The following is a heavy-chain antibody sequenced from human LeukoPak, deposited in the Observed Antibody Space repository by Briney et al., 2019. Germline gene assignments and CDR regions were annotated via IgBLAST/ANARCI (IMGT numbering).Heavy chain of an antibody. Sequence: GESLKISCQGSGDTFSKYWVAWVRQRPGEGLEWMGFIYPGDSDTRYSPSFRGLITISADKCASTVYLRWSSLRASDSAMYYCARRDGYCSSTSCYADYYYGMDVWGQGTTVTVSS. CDR1: GDTFSKYW. CDR2: IYPGDSDT. D-gene: IGHD2-2*01. J-gene: IGHJ6*02. CDR3: ARRDGYCSSTSCYADYYYGMDV. V-gene: IGHV5-51*01.